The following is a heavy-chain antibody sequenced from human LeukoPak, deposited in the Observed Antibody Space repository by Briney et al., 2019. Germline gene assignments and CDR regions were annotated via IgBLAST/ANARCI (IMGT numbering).Heavy chain of an antibody. CDR1: GFTFSSYW. CDR2: IKQDGSEK. V-gene: IGHV3-7*01. D-gene: IGHD3-10*01. CDR3: ARDITMVRGVIIRYYYYYYMDV. Sequence: GGSLRLSCAASGFTFSSYWMSWVRQAPGKGLEWVANIKQDGSEKYYVDSVKGRFTISRDNAKNSLYLQMNSLRAEDTAVYYCARDITMVRGVIIRYYYYYYMDVWGKGTTVTISS. J-gene: IGHJ6*03.